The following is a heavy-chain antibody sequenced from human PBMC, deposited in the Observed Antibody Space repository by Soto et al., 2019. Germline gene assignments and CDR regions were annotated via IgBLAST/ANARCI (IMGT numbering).Heavy chain of an antibody. V-gene: IGHV4-34*01. Sequence: SETLSLTCAVYGGSFSGYYWSWIRQPPGKGLEWIGEINHSGSTNYNPSLKSRVTISVDTSKNQFSLKLSSVTAADTAVYYCARGSNQSYYFAYWGQGTLVTVSS. CDR3: ARGSNQSYYFAY. CDR2: INHSGST. J-gene: IGHJ4*02. D-gene: IGHD4-4*01. CDR1: GGSFSGYY.